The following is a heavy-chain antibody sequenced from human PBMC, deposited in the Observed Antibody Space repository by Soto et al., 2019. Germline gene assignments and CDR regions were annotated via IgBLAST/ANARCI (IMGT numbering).Heavy chain of an antibody. Sequence: SETLSLTCTVSATSISSYYWSWIRQHPGKGLEWIANIHYSGTTNYNPSLASRLTLSVDTSKNQFSLKMTSVTAADRAMYFCASDNSYAIDYWGRGTLVTVSS. D-gene: IGHD2-8*01. J-gene: IGHJ4*02. CDR2: IHYSGTT. CDR1: ATSISSYY. CDR3: ASDNSYAIDY. V-gene: IGHV4-59*01.